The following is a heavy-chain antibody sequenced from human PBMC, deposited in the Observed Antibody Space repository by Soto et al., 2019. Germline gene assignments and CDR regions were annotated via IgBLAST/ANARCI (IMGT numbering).Heavy chain of an antibody. D-gene: IGHD3-10*01. V-gene: IGHV3-11*05. CDR2: ISSSSTYT. J-gene: IGHJ4*02. CDR1: GFTFSDYY. CDR3: AREGSGGSGSHFDY. Sequence: QVQLVESGGGLVKPGGSLRLSCTASGFTFSDYYMSWIRQAPGKGLERVSYISSSSTYTNYADSVKGRFTISRDNAKNSLDLQMNSLIAEDTAVYYCAREGSGGSGSHFDYWGQGTLVTVSS.